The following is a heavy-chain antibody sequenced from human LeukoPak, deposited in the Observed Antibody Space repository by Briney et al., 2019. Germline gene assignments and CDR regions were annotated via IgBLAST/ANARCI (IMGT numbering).Heavy chain of an antibody. D-gene: IGHD6-6*01. V-gene: IGHV1-2*06. CDR1: GYTFTGYY. J-gene: IGHJ4*02. CDR2: INPNSGGT. Sequence: ASVKVSCKASGYTFTGYYMHWVRQAPGQGLEWMGRINPNSGGTNYAQKFQGRVTMTRDTSISTAYMELSRLRSDDTAVYYCAREAPIAARPFDYWGQGTLVTVSS. CDR3: AREAPIAARPFDY.